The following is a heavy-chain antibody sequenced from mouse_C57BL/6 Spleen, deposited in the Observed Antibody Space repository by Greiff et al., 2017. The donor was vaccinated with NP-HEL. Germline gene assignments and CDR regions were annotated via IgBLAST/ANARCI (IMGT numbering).Heavy chain of an antibody. CDR1: GFSLTSYG. CDR2: IWSGGST. CDR3: ARNGGYNPPYYYAMDY. D-gene: IGHD1-1*02. J-gene: IGHJ4*01. V-gene: IGHV2-2*01. Sequence: QVQLKESGPGLVQPSQSLSITCTVSGFSLTSYGVHWVRQSPGKGLEWLGVIWSGGSTDYNAAFISRLSISKDNSKSQVFFKMNSLQADDTAIYYCARNGGYNPPYYYAMDYWGQGTSVTVSS.